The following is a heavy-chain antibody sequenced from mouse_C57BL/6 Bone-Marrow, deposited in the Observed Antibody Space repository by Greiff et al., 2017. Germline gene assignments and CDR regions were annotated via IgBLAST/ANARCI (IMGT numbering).Heavy chain of an antibody. J-gene: IGHJ3*01. D-gene: IGHD2-4*01. CDR2: IYPSDSET. CDR3: AREGGLRGGFAY. CDR1: GYTFTSYW. Sequence: QVQLQQPGAELMRPGSSVKLSCKASGYTFTSYWMDWVKQRPGQGLEWIGNIYPSDSETHYNQKFKDKATLTVDKSSSTAYMQLSSLTSEDSAVYYCAREGGLRGGFAYWGQGTLVTVSA. V-gene: IGHV1-61*01.